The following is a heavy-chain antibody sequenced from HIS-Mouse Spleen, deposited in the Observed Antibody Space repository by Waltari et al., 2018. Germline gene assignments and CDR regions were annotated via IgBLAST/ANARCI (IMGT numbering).Heavy chain of an antibody. D-gene: IGHD3-10*01. CDR3: AREFGLLPPISSRDYDAFDI. CDR1: GGSISSSSYY. J-gene: IGHJ3*02. Sequence: QLQLPESGPGLVKPSETLSLTCTVPGGSISSSSYYWGWIRQPPGKGLEWIGSIYYSGSTYYNPSLKSRVTISVDTSKNQFSLKLSSVTAADTAVYYCAREFGLLPPISSRDYDAFDIWGQGTMVTVSS. V-gene: IGHV4-39*07. CDR2: IYYSGST.